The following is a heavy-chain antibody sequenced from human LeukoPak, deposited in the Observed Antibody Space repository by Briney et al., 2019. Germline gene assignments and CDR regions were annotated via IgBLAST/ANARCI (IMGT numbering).Heavy chain of an antibody. Sequence: ASVKVSCKASGYTFTSYYMHWVRQAPGQGLEWMGIINPSGGSTSYAQKLQGRVTMTRDTSTSTVYMELSSLRSEDTAVYYCAREEDGSSTSMPPGYFDYWGQGTLVTVSS. CDR2: INPSGGST. CDR3: AREEDGSSTSMPPGYFDY. D-gene: IGHD2-2*01. V-gene: IGHV1-46*01. J-gene: IGHJ4*02. CDR1: GYTFTSYY.